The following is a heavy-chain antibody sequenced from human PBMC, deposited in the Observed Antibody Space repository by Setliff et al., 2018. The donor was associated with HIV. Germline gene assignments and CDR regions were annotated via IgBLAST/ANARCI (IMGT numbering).Heavy chain of an antibody. V-gene: IGHV5-51*01. Sequence: LGESLTLSCVVSGDNFPTYWIAWVRQMPGKGLEYMGIIYAGDSDTRYNPSFQGRVTISADRSISTAYLQWTSLRASDTGIYFCAKGRAYGYHRGTFNIWGQGTMVTVSS. CDR1: GDNFPTYW. CDR3: AKGRAYGYHRGTFNI. CDR2: IYAGDSDT. D-gene: IGHD5-18*01. J-gene: IGHJ3*02.